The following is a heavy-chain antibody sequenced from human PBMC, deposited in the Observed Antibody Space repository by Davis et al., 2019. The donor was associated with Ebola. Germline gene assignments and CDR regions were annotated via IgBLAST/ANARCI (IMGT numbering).Heavy chain of an antibody. CDR1: GNSLNSLW. CDR2: NFTGDSDT. J-gene: IGHJ4*02. D-gene: IGHD4-17*01. CDR3: ARESTVPTTAPDY. Sequence: GESLKIPRKDSGNSLNSLWIGWVRQLPGKGPEWMGVNFTGDSDTRHRPSFRGQVTISADNSIKTAVLHWSSLKASDTAMYYCARESTVPTTAPDYWGQGTLVTVSS. V-gene: IGHV5-51*01.